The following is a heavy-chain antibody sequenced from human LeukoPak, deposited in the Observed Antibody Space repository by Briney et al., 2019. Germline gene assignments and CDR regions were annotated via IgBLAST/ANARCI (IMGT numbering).Heavy chain of an antibody. V-gene: IGHV3-72*01. J-gene: IGHJ3*01. Sequence: GGSLRLSCATSGFTCSDHSMDWVRQAPGKGLGWVGRTRSKPYSYTTQYAASVKGSFTISRDDSKNSLYLQMNGLKAEYTAVYSCVRSVTASTTGASWGQGTMVTVSS. CDR2: TRSKPYSYTT. CDR3: VRSVTASTTGAS. D-gene: IGHD4-17*01. CDR1: GFTCSDHS.